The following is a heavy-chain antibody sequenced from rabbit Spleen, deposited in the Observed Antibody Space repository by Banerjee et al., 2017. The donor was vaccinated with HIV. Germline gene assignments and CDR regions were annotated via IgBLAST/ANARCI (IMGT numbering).Heavy chain of an antibody. CDR3: GRDLGYDDYSEKGYFNL. D-gene: IGHD2-1*01. V-gene: IGHV1S45*01. CDR2: IRTGDGKT. CDR1: GFDVSSYG. Sequence: QEQLVESGGGLVQPGGSLKLSCKASGFDVSSYGVSWVRQAPGKGLEWIACIRTGDGKTYYASWAKGRFSISKTSSTTVTLQMTSLTAADTATYFCGRDLGYDDYSEKGYFNLWGPGTLVTVS. J-gene: IGHJ4*01.